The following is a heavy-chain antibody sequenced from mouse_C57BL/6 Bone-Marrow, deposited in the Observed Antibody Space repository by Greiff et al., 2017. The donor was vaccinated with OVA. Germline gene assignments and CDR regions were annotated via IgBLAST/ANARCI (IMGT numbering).Heavy chain of an antibody. J-gene: IGHJ3*01. CDR3: ARRGGIYSWDWFAY. Sequence: VHLVESGAELVRPGASVKLSCKASGYTFTDYYINWVKQRPGQGLEWIARIYPGSGNTYYNEKFKGKATLTAEKSSSTAYMQLSSLTSEDSAVYFCARRGGIYSWDWFAYWGQGTLVTVSA. V-gene: IGHV1-76*01. CDR2: IYPGSGNT. CDR1: GYTFTDYY. D-gene: IGHD2-1*01.